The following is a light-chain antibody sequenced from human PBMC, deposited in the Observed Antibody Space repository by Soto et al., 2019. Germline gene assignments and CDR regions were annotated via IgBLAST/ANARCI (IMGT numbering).Light chain of an antibody. CDR3: CSYAGSSTDVV. Sequence: QSVLTQPASVSGSPGQSITISCTGTSSDVGSYNLVSWYQQHPGKAPKLMIYEGSKRPSGVSNRFSGSKSGKTASLTIYGLQAEDEADYYCCSYAGSSTDVVFGGGTKLTVL. CDR1: SSDVGSYNL. V-gene: IGLV2-23*01. CDR2: EGS. J-gene: IGLJ2*01.